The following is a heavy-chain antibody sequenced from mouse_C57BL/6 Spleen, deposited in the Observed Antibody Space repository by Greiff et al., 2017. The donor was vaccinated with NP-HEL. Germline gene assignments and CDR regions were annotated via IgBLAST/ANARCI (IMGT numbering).Heavy chain of an antibody. CDR1: GYTFTDYE. D-gene: IGHD1-1*01. CDR2: IDPETGGP. V-gene: IGHV1-15*01. Sequence: QVQLQPSGAELVRPGASVTLSCKASGYTFTDYEMHWVQQTPVHGLAWIGAIDPETGGPASNQKFTCQAILTADKSSSTAYMELRSLTSEDSAVYYCTRLITTVVGNARDYWGQGTSVTVSS. J-gene: IGHJ4*01. CDR3: TRLITTVVGNARDY.